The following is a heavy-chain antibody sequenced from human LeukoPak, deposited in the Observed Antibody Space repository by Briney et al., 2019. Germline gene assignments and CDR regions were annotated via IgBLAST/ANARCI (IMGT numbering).Heavy chain of an antibody. Sequence: PSETLSLTCTVAAASISSYYWSWIRQPPGKGLEWIGYIYTSGSTNYNPSLKRRVTLSVDTTKNQFSLKLRSVAAADTAVYYRARPSIVGATVAPFDIWGQGTRVTVFS. CDR3: ARPSIVGATVAPFDI. J-gene: IGHJ3*02. CDR1: AASISSYY. D-gene: IGHD1-26*01. V-gene: IGHV4-4*09. CDR2: IYTSGST.